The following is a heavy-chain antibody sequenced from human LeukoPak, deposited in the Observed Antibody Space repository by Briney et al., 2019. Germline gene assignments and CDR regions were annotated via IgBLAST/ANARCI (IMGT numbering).Heavy chain of an antibody. CDR2: IIPIFGTA. D-gene: IGHD2-8*02. CDR1: GGTFSSYA. V-gene: IGHV1-69*06. CDR3: ARVGGVVYYYYYYMDV. J-gene: IGHJ6*03. Sequence: ASVKVSCKASGGTFSSYAISWVRQAPGQGLEWMGGIIPIFGTANYAQKFQGRVTITADKSTSTAYMELSSLRSEDTAVYYCARVGGVVYYYYYYMDVWGKGTTVTVSS.